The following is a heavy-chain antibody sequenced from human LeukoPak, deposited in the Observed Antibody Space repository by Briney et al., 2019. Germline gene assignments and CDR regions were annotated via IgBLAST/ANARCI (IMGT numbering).Heavy chain of an antibody. D-gene: IGHD6-6*01. J-gene: IGHJ4*02. Sequence: GGSLRLSCAASEFTFSNYGMNWVRQAPGKGLEWVSHISSSGSNINYADSVKGRFTISRDNAKNSLYLQMNSLRVEDTALYYCAREGGARPNYWGREPLVTVSS. CDR1: EFTFSNYG. CDR2: ISSSGSNI. CDR3: AREGGARPNY. V-gene: IGHV3-48*01.